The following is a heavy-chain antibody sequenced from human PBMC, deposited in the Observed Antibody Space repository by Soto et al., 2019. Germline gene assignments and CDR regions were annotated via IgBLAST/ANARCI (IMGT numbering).Heavy chain of an antibody. CDR1: GGSISSYY. CDR3: ARDRWELPYYYYGMDV. CDR2: IYYSGST. J-gene: IGHJ6*02. D-gene: IGHD1-26*01. V-gene: IGHV4-59*01. Sequence: QVQLQESGPGLVKPSETLSLTCTGSGGSISSYYWSWIRQPPGKGLEWIGYIYYSGSTNYNPSLKIRVTISGDTSKNQFSLKRSSVTAADTAVYYCARDRWELPYYYYGMDVWGQGTTVTVSS.